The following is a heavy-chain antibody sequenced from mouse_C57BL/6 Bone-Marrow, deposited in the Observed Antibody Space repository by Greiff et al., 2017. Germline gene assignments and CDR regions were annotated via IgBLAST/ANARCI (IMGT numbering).Heavy chain of an antibody. V-gene: IGHV1-53*01. Sequence: VQLQQPGPGLVKPGASVKLSCKASGYTFTSYWMHWVKQRPGQGLEWIGNINPSNGGTNYNEKFKSKATLTVDKSSSTAYMQLSSLTSEDSAVYYCAREGFITTVGYYYAMDYWGQGTSVTVSS. CDR2: INPSNGGT. CDR1: GYTFTSYW. CDR3: AREGFITTVGYYYAMDY. D-gene: IGHD1-1*01. J-gene: IGHJ4*01.